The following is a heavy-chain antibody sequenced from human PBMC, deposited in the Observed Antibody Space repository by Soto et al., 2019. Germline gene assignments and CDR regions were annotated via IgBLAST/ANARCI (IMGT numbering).Heavy chain of an antibody. CDR1: GFTFSSYA. Sequence: EVQLLESGGGLVQPGGSLRLSCAASGFTFSSYAMSWVGQAPGKGLEWVSAISGSGGSTYYADSVKGRFTISRDNSKNTLYLQMNSLRAEDTAVYYCAGRMVTIHYYYGMDVWGQGTTVTVSS. CDR3: AGRMVTIHYYYGMDV. V-gene: IGHV3-23*01. J-gene: IGHJ6*02. D-gene: IGHD5-18*01. CDR2: ISGSGGST.